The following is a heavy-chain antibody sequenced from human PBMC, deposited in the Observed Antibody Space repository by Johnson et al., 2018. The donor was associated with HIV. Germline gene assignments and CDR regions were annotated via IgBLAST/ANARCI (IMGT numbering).Heavy chain of an antibody. CDR3: AKDYGDYRGDAFDI. CDR1: GFTFSSYA. D-gene: IGHD4-17*01. V-gene: IGHV3-9*01. CDR2: ISWNSGSI. Sequence: VQLVESGGGVVQPGRSLRLSCAASGFTFSSYAMHWVRQAPGKGLEWVSGISWNSGSIGYADSVKGRFTISRDNAKNSLYLQMNSLRAEDTALYYCAKDYGDYRGDAFDIWGQGTMVIVSS. J-gene: IGHJ3*02.